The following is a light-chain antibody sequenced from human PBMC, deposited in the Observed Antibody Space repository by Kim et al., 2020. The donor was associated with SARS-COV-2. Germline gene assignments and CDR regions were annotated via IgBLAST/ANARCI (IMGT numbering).Light chain of an antibody. CDR2: GAS. J-gene: IGKJ2*01. V-gene: IGKV3-20*01. CDR3: QQHDPSFPYS. Sequence: EIVLTQSPGTLSLSPGERATLSCRTSETISSDYVAWYRPKPGQAPRLLIYGASTRATGIPERFSGSGSGTDFTLTISRLEPEDFAVDYCQQHDPSFPYSLGQGPRLEI. CDR1: ETISSDY.